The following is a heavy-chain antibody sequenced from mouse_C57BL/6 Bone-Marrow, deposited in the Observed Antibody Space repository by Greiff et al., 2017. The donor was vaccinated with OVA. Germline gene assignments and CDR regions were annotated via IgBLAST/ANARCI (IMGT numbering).Heavy chain of an antibody. J-gene: IGHJ3*01. Sequence: EVHLVESGEGLVKPGGSLKLSCAASGFTFSSYAMSWVRQTPEKRLEWVAYISSGGDYIYYADTVKGRFTISRDNARNTLYRQMSSLKSEDTAMYYCTRERGSWFAYWGQGTLVTVSA. CDR1: GFTFSSYA. CDR3: TRERGSWFAY. CDR2: ISSGGDYI. V-gene: IGHV5-9-1*02.